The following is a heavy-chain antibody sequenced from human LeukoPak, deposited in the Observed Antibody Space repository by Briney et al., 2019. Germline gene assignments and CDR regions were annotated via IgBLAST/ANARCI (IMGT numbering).Heavy chain of an antibody. CDR2: ISSSSTI. V-gene: IGHV3-48*04. CDR1: GFTFSSYS. J-gene: IGHJ3*02. D-gene: IGHD2-2*01. CDR3: ASQYCSSTSCYEASNAFDI. Sequence: GGSLRLSCAASGFTFSSYSMNWVRQAPGKGLEWVSYISSSSTIYYADSVKGRFTISRDNAKNSLYLQMNSLRAEDTAVYYCASQYCSSTSCYEASNAFDIWGQGTMVTVSS.